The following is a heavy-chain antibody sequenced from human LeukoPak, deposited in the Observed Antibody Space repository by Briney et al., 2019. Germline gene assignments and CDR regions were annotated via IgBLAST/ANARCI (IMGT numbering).Heavy chain of an antibody. CDR3: TTFSDCTSSICYTNY. CDR1: GFTFSSYW. V-gene: IGHV3-7*01. CDR2: IKQDGSEK. J-gene: IGHJ4*02. Sequence: GGSLRLSCAASGFTFSSYWMSWVRQAPGKGLEWVANIKQDGSEKYYVDSVKGRFTISRDNAKNSLYLQMNSLRAEDTAVYYCTTFSDCTSSICYTNYWGQGTLVTVSS. D-gene: IGHD2-2*02.